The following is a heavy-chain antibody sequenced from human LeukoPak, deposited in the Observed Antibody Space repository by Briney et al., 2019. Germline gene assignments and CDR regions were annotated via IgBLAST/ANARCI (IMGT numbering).Heavy chain of an antibody. CDR1: GFTFSNYW. J-gene: IGHJ6*03. D-gene: IGHD6-6*01. CDR2: INSDGINT. CDR3: ARVESSSSFFYMDV. Sequence: GGSLRLSCAASGFTFSNYWMHWVRQAPGKGLVWVSRINSDGINTSYADSVKGRFTISRDNAKNTLNLQMNSLRAEDTAVYYCARVESSSSFFYMDVWGKGTTVTVSS. V-gene: IGHV3-74*01.